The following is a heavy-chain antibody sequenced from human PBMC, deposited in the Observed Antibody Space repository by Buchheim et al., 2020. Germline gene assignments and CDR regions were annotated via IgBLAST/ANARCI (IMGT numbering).Heavy chain of an antibody. CDR3: ARIQGSSWFLDY. Sequence: QVTLKESGPALVKPTQTLTLTCTFSGFSLSTSGMRVSWIRQPPGKALEWLARIDWDDDKFYSTSLTTRLTVSRDTSRNQVILTMTNMAPVDTATYYCARIQGSSWFLDYWGQGTL. CDR2: IDWDDDK. J-gene: IGHJ4*02. V-gene: IGHV2-70*04. D-gene: IGHD6-13*01. CDR1: GFSLSTSGMR.